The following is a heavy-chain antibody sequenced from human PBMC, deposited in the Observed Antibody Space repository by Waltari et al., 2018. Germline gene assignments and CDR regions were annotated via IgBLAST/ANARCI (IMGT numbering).Heavy chain of an antibody. CDR2: IWYDGSNK. D-gene: IGHD2-15*01. Sequence: QVQLVESGGGVVQPGRSLRLSCAASGFTFSSYGMHWVRQAPGKGLEWVAVIWYDGSNKYYADSVKGRFTISRDNSKNTLYLQMNSLRAEDTAVYYCAKAPLLVAASNWFDPWGQGTLVTVSS. V-gene: IGHV3-33*06. CDR1: GFTFSSYG. J-gene: IGHJ5*02. CDR3: AKAPLLVAASNWFDP.